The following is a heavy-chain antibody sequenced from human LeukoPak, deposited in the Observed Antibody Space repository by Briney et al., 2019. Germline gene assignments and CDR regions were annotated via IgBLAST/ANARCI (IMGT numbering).Heavy chain of an antibody. CDR1: GFTFSSYE. CDR2: ISSSGSTI. CDR3: ARDGFGELFKDYFDY. V-gene: IGHV3-48*03. D-gene: IGHD3-10*01. Sequence: QPGGSLRLSCAASGFTFSSYEMNWVRQAPGKGLEWVSYISSSGSTIYYADSVKGRFTISRDNAKNSLYLQMNSLRAEGTAVYYCARDGFGELFKDYFDYWGQGTLVTVSS. J-gene: IGHJ4*02.